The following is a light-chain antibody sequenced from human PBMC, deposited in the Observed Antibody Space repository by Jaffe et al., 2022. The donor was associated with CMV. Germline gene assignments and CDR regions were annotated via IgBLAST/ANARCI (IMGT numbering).Light chain of an antibody. CDR1: RSNIGAGYD. Sequence: QSVLTQPPSVSGAPGQRVTISCTGSRSNIGAGYDVHWYQQLPGKAPELLIYENKNRPSGVPDRFSGSTSGTSASLAITGLQAEDEADYYCQSYDTSLSVIFGGGTKLTVL. CDR3: QSYDTSLSVI. V-gene: IGLV1-40*01. CDR2: ENK. J-gene: IGLJ2*01.